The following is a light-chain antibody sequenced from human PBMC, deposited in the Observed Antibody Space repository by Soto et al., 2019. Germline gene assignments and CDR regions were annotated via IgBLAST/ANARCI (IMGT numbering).Light chain of an antibody. CDR1: QYVSGSH. CDR3: KQDAASPCT. J-gene: IGKJ1*01. Sequence: DIVLKQSPGTLSLSPGERATLSCRASQYVSGSHLAWYRQKPGQAPRLLIYGASNRATGIPDRFSGRGSGDGFALNTSSLQPDDSAVYYCKQDAASPCTFGQGTKV. V-gene: IGKV3-20*01. CDR2: GAS.